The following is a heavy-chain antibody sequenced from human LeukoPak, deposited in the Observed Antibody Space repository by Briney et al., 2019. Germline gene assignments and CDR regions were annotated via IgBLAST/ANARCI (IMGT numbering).Heavy chain of an antibody. J-gene: IGHJ4*02. D-gene: IGHD3-3*01. CDR3: AKDDSPGKEWLEVIDY. CDR2: ISWNSGSI. V-gene: IGHV3-9*01. Sequence: PGRSLRLSCAASGFTFDDYAMHWVRQAPGKGLEWVSGISWNSGSIGYADSVKGRFTISRDNAKNSLYLQMNSLRAEDTAVYYCAKDDSPGKEWLEVIDYWGQGTLVTVSS. CDR1: GFTFDDYA.